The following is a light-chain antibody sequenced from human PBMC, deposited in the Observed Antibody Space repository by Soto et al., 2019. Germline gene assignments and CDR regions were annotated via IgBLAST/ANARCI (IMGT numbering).Light chain of an antibody. CDR1: QSIDRW. CDR3: QQYNHYYS. V-gene: IGKV1-5*01. Sequence: DIQLTQSPSTLSASVGVRVTITCRASQSIDRWLAWYQQKLGKAPELLIHDASSLESGVPSRFSGSGSGTEFTLTINSLQPDDFATYYCQQYNHYYSFGQGTKLEIK. J-gene: IGKJ2*03. CDR2: DAS.